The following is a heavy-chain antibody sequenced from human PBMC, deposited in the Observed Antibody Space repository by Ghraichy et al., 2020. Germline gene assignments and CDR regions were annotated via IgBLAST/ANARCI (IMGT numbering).Heavy chain of an antibody. CDR2: IIPMFGSA. V-gene: IGHV1-69*13. CDR3: ARASVELRSSYYYYAMDA. Sequence: SVKVSCKASVGTFRSYAINWVRQAPGQGLEWMGGIIPMFGSANYAQKFQGRVTITADESTRTAYMEVSSLGSEDTAVYYCARASVELRSSYYYYAMDAWGQGTSVTVSS. CDR1: VGTFRSYA. J-gene: IGHJ6*02. D-gene: IGHD1-7*01.